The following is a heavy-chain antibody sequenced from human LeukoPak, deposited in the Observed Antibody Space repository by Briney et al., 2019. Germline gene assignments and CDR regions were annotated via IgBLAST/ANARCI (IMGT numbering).Heavy chain of an antibody. V-gene: IGHV3-9*01. CDR3: AKDTYYDSSGYFDY. Sequence: GGSLRLSCAASGFTFDDYAMHWVRQAPGKGLEWVSGISWNSGSIGYADSVKGRFTISRDNAKNSLYLQMNSLRAEDTALYYCAKDTYYDSSGYFDYWGQGTLVTVSS. CDR2: ISWNSGSI. CDR1: GFTFDDYA. D-gene: IGHD3-22*01. J-gene: IGHJ4*02.